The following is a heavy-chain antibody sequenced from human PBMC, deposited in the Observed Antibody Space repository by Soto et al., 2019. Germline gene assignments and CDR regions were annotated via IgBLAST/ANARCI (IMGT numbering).Heavy chain of an antibody. CDR2: IGPESGAT. D-gene: IGHD1-26*01. CDR3: GRGRSGQIVVFY. Sequence: GASVKASCKTSGYTFTGHYIHWVRQAPQQGPEWMGEIGPESGATRYAQKFRGRVTMTMDTSITTVYMELKNLSPDDTAVYYCGRGRSGQIVVFYWGQGTPVTVSS. V-gene: IGHV1-2*02. J-gene: IGHJ4*02. CDR1: GYTFTGHY.